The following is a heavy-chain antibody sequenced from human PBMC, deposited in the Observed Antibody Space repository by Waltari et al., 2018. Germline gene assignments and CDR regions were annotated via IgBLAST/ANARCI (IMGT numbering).Heavy chain of an antibody. D-gene: IGHD3-10*01. CDR3: AKGIRATATYFYMDV. V-gene: IGHV3-23*04. CDR1: GFTFSTYA. J-gene: IGHJ6*03. CDR2: NSDDGQAS. Sequence: EARLEESGGGLEQPGKSLRLSCSASGFTFSTYAMTWVRQAPGKGVGWVAWNSDDGQASFYADSVKGRCIISRDNSKSTLFLHLNSLRGDDTARYYCAKGIRATATYFYMDVWGKGTTVTVSS.